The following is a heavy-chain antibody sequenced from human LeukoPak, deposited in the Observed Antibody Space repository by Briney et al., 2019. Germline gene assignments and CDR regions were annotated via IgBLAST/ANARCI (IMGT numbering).Heavy chain of an antibody. CDR2: IIPIFGTA. J-gene: IGHJ4*02. D-gene: IGHD5-18*01. CDR1: GGTFSSYA. Sequence: ASVKVSCKASGGTFSSYAISWVRQAPGQGLEWMGGIIPIFGTANYAQKFQGRVTITTDESTSTAYMELSSLRSEDTAVYYCARNDVDTAMVSGYYFDYWGQGTLVTVSS. CDR3: ARNDVDTAMVSGYYFDY. V-gene: IGHV1-69*05.